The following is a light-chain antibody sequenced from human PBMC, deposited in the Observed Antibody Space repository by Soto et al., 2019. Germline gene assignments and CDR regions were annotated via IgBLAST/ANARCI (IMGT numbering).Light chain of an antibody. J-gene: IGKJ1*01. CDR3: KQYDSYSSGP. CDR1: QTINSW. V-gene: IGKV1-5*01. CDR2: DAS. Sequence: DIQMTQSPSTLSASVGDRVTITCRASQTINSWLAWYQQKPGKAPKVLIFDASSLKTGVPSRFSGSGSGTECTLTISNLQPDDFATYDCKQYDSYSSGPFGQGTRVEIK.